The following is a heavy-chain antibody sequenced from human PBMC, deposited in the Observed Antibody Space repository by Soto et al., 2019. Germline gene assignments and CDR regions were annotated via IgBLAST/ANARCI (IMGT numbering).Heavy chain of an antibody. CDR2: INAGSGDT. CDR3: ARGGGGY. Sequence: ASVKVSCKASGYTFTSHLILWVRQAPGQRLEWMGWINAGSGDTKYSQRFQGRVTITRDTSASTAYIELNSLRSEDTAVYYCARGGGGYWGQGTLVTVSS. J-gene: IGHJ4*02. CDR1: GYTFTSHL. D-gene: IGHD2-15*01. V-gene: IGHV1-3*01.